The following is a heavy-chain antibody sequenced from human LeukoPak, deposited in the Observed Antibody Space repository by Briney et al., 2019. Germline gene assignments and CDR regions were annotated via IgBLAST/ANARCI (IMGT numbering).Heavy chain of an antibody. D-gene: IGHD3-22*01. CDR1: GASISGSGYY. CDR2: IYSSGST. J-gene: IGHJ4*02. CDR3: AREIYYDSSGYYDY. Sequence: PSETLSLTCAVSGASISGSGYYWGWIRQPPGKGLEWIGNIYSSGSTYYNASLQSRVTISIDTSKNQFSLKLSSVTAADTAVYYCAREIYYDSSGYYDYWGQGTLVTVSS. V-gene: IGHV4-39*07.